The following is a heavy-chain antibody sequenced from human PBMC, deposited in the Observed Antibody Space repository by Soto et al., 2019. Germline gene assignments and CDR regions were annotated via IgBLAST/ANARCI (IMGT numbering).Heavy chain of an antibody. Sequence: VQLVESGGGLVQPGEPLRLSCTASGLTFSISWMTWVRQAPGEGLEWVSNINPAGNVQQYPESVKERFTIFRDNAKNSLFRQMSGLRVEDTAVYYCATANTRYAFDMWGKGTMVTVSS. CDR1: GLTFSISW. CDR3: ATANTRYAFDM. D-gene: IGHD3-9*01. J-gene: IGHJ3*02. V-gene: IGHV3-7*01. CDR2: INPAGNVQ.